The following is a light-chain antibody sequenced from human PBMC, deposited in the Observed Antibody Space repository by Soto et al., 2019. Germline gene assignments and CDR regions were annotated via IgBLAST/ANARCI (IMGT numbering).Light chain of an antibody. CDR3: ATWDDSRNKV. J-gene: IGLJ1*01. Sequence: QSVLTQLPSASGTPGQRVTISCSGSSSKIGGNTVNWYQQLPGTSPKLLIYNNNQRPSGVPDRFSGSKSGTSASLAISVLQSEDEADYYCATWDDSRNKVFGTGTKVTVL. V-gene: IGLV1-44*01. CDR2: NNN. CDR1: SSKIGGNT.